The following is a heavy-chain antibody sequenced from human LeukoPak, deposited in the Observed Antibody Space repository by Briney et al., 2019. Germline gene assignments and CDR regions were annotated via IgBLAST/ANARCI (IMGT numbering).Heavy chain of an antibody. V-gene: IGHV3-20*04. J-gene: IGHJ6*03. D-gene: IGHD3-9*01. CDR2: INWNGGST. CDR1: GFTFDDYG. CDR3: AKAFGHDILTGYYYYYMDV. Sequence: GGSLRLSCAASGFTFDDYGMNWVRQAPGKGLEWVSSINWNGGSTGYADSVKGRFTISRDISRNTLHLQMNSLRAEDTAVYYCAKAFGHDILTGYYYYYMDVWGKGTTVTVSS.